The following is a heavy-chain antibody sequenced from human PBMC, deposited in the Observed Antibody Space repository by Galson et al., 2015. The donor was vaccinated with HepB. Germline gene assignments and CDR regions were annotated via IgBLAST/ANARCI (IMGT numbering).Heavy chain of an antibody. V-gene: IGHV3-11*01. CDR2: ISSSGSTI. CDR3: AREAVTTLYYYCGMDV. J-gene: IGHJ6*02. Sequence: SLRLSCAASGFTFSDYYMSWIRQAPGKGLEWVSYISSSGSTIYYADSVKGRFTISRDNAKNSLYLQMNSLRAEDTAVYYCAREAVTTLYYYCGMDVWGQGTTATVSS. D-gene: IGHD4-17*01. CDR1: GFTFSDYY.